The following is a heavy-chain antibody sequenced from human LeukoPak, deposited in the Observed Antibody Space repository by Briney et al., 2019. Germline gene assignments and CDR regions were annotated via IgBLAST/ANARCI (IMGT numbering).Heavy chain of an antibody. J-gene: IGHJ6*02. CDR2: ISYDGSNK. V-gene: IGHV3-30*04. D-gene: IGHD3-22*01. CDR3: ARELEDSSGYYDPSYYYYGMDV. Sequence: GGSLRLSCTASGFTFGDYALSWFRQAPGKGLEWVAVISYDGSNKYYADSVKGRFTISRDNSKNTLYLQMNSLRAEDTAVYYCARELEDSSGYYDPSYYYYGMDVWGQGTTVTVSS. CDR1: GFTFGDYA.